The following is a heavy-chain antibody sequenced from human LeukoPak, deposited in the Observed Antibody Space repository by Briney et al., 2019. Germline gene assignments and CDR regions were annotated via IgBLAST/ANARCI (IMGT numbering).Heavy chain of an antibody. J-gene: IGHJ4*02. CDR1: GYSITSGYY. V-gene: IGHV4-38-2*02. D-gene: IGHD1-26*01. Sequence: PSETLSLTCSVSGYSITSGYYWGWIRQPPGKGLEWIGTIYHNGSTSYNPSLKSRVTISVDTSKNQFSLKLSSVTAADTAMYYCASARGSYIVNWGQGTLVTVSS. CDR3: ASARGSYIVN. CDR2: IYHNGST.